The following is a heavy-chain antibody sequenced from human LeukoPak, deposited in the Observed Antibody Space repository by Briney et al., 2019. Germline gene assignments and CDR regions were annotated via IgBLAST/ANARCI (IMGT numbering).Heavy chain of an antibody. V-gene: IGHV1-69*06. CDR3: AREASYGAYVGAFDI. D-gene: IGHD4-17*01. Sequence: SVKVPCMASGGTFSSYAISWVRQAPGQGLEWMGGIIPIFGTANYAQKFQGRVTITADKSTSTAYMELSSLRSEDTAVYYCAREASYGAYVGAFDIWGQGTMVTVSS. CDR1: GGTFSSYA. CDR2: IIPIFGTA. J-gene: IGHJ3*02.